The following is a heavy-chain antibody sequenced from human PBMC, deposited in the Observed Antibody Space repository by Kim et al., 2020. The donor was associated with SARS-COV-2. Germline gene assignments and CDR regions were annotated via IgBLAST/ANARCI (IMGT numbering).Heavy chain of an antibody. CDR1: GFTFRSYG. CDR2: ISYDGSNQ. D-gene: IGHD4-17*01. J-gene: IGHJ4*02. V-gene: IGHV3-30*18. Sequence: GGSLRLSCAASGFTFRSYGMHWVRQAPGKGLEWVAFISYDGSNQYYADSVQGRFTISRDNSKNTLSLQMNSLRLEDTALYYCMKGLGYGGNSKFDYWGQGPEVTVSA. CDR3: MKGLGYGGNSKFDY.